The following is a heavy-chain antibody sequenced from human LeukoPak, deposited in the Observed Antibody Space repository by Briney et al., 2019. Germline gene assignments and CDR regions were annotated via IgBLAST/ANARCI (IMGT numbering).Heavy chain of an antibody. V-gene: IGHV4-59*12. D-gene: IGHD1-7*01. CDR1: GGSISSYY. Sequence: SETLSLTCTVSGGSISSYYWSWIRQPPGKGLEWIGFIYYSGSTNYNLSLKSRVTISVDTSKNQFSLKLSSVTAADTAVYYCTRRRNYLSHFDHWSQGTLVTVSS. CDR3: TRRRNYLSHFDH. J-gene: IGHJ4*02. CDR2: IYYSGST.